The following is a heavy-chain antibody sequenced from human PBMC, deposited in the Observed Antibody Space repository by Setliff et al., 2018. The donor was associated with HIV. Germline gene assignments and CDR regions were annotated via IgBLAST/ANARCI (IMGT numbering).Heavy chain of an antibody. D-gene: IGHD3-9*01. J-gene: IGHJ4*02. CDR2: IYSSGNT. CDR1: GYSISSAYQ. CDR3: ARVYYGILTGYGYFDD. V-gene: IGHV4-4*09. Sequence: SETLSLTCAVSGYSISSAYQWSWIRQPPGKGLEWIGYIYSSGNTNYNPSLKSRVIISVDTSKNQFSLKLSSVTAADTAVYYCARVYYGILTGYGYFDDWGQGTLVTVSS.